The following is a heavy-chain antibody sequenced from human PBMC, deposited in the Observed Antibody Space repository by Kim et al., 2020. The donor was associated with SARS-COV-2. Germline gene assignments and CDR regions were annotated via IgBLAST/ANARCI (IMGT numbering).Heavy chain of an antibody. CDR1: GFTFDTYA. Sequence: GGSPRLSCAASGFTFDTYAMSWVRQAPGKGLEWVSVISGGAVNKFYADSVRGRFTISRDNSKNTLYLQMNSLRDEDTALYYCAKMVIMDGYNYFYYYAM. V-gene: IGHV3-23*01. CDR3: AKMVIMDGYNYFYYYAM. J-gene: IGHJ6*01. CDR2: ISGGAVNK. D-gene: IGHD2-21*01.